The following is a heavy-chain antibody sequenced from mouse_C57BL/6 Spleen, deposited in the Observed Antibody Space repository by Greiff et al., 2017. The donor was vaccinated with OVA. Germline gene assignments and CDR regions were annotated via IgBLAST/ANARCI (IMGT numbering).Heavy chain of an antibody. D-gene: IGHD2-3*01. CDR1: GYTFTNYW. Sequence: VQLQQSGAELVRPGTSVKMSCKASGYTFTNYWIGWAKQRPGHGLEWIGDIYPGGGYTNYNEKFKGKATLTADKSSSTAYMQFSSLTSEDSAIYYCARGIYDGYPYAMDYWGQGTSVTVSS. CDR3: ARGIYDGYPYAMDY. CDR2: IYPGGGYT. J-gene: IGHJ4*01. V-gene: IGHV1-63*01.